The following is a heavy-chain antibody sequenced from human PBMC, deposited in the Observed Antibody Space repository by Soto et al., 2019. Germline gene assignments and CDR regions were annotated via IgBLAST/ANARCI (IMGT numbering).Heavy chain of an antibody. CDR1: GLTFSNYA. Sequence: EVQLLESGGGLVQPGGSLRLSCVASGLTFSNYAMHWVRQAPGKGLEWVSGIGYGGGGTYYADSVKGRLTISRHNSKNTVNLQMSSLGAEDASVYYCVKDKGSTVSPSDYYYNGMDVWGQGNTVTVSS. J-gene: IGHJ6*02. V-gene: IGHV3-23*01. CDR2: IGYGGGGT. CDR3: VKDKGSTVSPSDYYYNGMDV. D-gene: IGHD4-17*01.